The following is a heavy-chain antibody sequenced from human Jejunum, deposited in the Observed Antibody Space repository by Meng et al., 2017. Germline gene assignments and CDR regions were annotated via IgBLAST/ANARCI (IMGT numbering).Heavy chain of an antibody. V-gene: IGHV4-34*01. CDR2: INDSGST. CDR1: GGSISDYY. CDR3: ARGNEYSNYGADF. D-gene: IGHD4-11*01. J-gene: IGHJ4*02. Sequence: QVKLQQWGAVLFRPSGTLSLTCAVYGGSISDYYWTWIRQPRGKGLEWIGEINDSGSTNYNPSLERRVTISVDTSKSQFYLRVSSVTAADTAVYYCARGNEYSNYGADFWGQGTLVTVSS.